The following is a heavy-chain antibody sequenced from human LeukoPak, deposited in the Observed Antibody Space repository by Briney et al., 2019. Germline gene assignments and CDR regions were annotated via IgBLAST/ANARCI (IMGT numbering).Heavy chain of an antibody. CDR2: INPNSGGT. V-gene: IGHV1-2*02. Sequence: ASVKVSCKASGYTFTGYYMHWVRQAPGQGLEWMGRINPNSGGTNYAQKFQGRVTMTRDTSISTAYMELSRLRSDDTAVYYCARERNYYDSSGYYLWGQGTLVTVSS. J-gene: IGHJ4*02. D-gene: IGHD3-22*01. CDR3: ARERNYYDSSGYYL. CDR1: GYTFTGYY.